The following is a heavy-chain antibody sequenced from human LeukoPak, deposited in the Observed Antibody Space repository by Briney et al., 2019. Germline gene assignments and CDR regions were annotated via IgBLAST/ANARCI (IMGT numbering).Heavy chain of an antibody. J-gene: IGHJ5*01. V-gene: IGHV3-48*04. Sequence: GGSLRLSCAASGFTFSIYSMTWVRQTPGKGLEWVSYISDSSSVIYYADSVEGRFTISRDNAKNSLYLQMNSLRADDTAVYYCARGYGTSWFYSWGQGTLVTGSS. CDR1: GFTFSIYS. CDR3: ARGYGTSWFYS. CDR2: ISDSSSVI. D-gene: IGHD6-13*01.